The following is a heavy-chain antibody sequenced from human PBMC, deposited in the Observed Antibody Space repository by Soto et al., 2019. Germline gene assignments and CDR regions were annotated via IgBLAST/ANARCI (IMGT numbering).Heavy chain of an antibody. J-gene: IGHJ4*02. V-gene: IGHV3-23*01. D-gene: IGHD1-20*01. Sequence: GGACRVWWGGSAGTLRRCAMGGGRQTPGRGLEWVSGIRDGRAYYADFVKGRFTISRDGSQNTLYLQMDSLRADDTALYFCAKVRNNVRPGHYYFDYWGQGALVTVSS. CDR2: IRDGRA. CDR3: AKVRNNVRPGHYYFDY. CDR1: AGTLRRCA.